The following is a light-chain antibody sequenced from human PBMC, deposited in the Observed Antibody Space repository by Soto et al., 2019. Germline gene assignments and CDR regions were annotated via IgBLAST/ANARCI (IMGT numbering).Light chain of an antibody. Sequence: IVRPQYPSTLSVSAGERSTLSCSPSQSVSSNLAWYQQTPGQAPRLLIYGASTRATGIPARFSGSGSGTEFTLTICSLQSEDFAVYFCQQYNNWLYTFGQGTRLEIK. CDR2: GAS. V-gene: IGKV3-15*01. CDR3: QQYNNWLYT. J-gene: IGKJ5*01. CDR1: QSVSSN.